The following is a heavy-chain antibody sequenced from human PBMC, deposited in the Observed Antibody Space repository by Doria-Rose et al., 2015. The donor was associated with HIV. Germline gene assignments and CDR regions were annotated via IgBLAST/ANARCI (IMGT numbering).Heavy chain of an antibody. CDR2: IISDDER. D-gene: IGHD6-13*01. V-gene: IGHV2-26*01. CDR3: ARIKSSRWYHKYYFDF. CDR1: GVSLSSPGMG. J-gene: IGHJ4*02. Sequence: QVTLKEFGPVLVKPTETLTLTCTVSGVSLSSPGMGVSWIRQPPGKALEWLANIISDDERSYKTSLKSRLTISRVSSKRQLVITRTDMNPVDTATYYCARIKSSRWYHKYYFDFWGQGTLVIVSA.